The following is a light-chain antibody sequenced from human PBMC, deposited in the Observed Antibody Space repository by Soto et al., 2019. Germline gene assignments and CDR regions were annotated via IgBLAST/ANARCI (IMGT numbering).Light chain of an antibody. V-gene: IGKV3D-15*01. CDR2: GAT. CDR1: QTVRDN. J-gene: IGKJ4*01. Sequence: EVVMTQSPATLSVSPGERATLSCRASQTVRDNLGWYQQKPGQPPRLLIYGATTRATGIPARFSGSGSGTEFTLTISSLQSEDFAVYFCQQRSKLPRTFGGGTKIEVK. CDR3: QQRSKLPRT.